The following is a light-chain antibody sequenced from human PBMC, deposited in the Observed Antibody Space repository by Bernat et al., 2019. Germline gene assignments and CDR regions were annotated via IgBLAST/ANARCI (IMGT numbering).Light chain of an antibody. CDR2: DVT. CDR1: SSDVGAYNY. Sequence: QSALTQPASVSGSPGQSITISCTGTSSDVGAYNYVPWYQQHPGKAPRLMIYDVTNRPSGISNRFSGSRSGNTASLTLSGLQAEDEAYYYWRSYTTTNTYVLGTGTEVTVL. CDR3: RSYTTTNTYV. V-gene: IGLV2-14*03. J-gene: IGLJ1*01.